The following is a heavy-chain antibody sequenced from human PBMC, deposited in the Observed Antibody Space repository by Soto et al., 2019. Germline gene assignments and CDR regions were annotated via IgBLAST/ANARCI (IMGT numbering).Heavy chain of an antibody. CDR3: ARDHYLSMDV. CDR1: GASINSYY. V-gene: IGHV4-4*07. D-gene: IGHD3-10*01. CDR2: IYTRGST. J-gene: IGHJ6*02. Sequence: AETLSLTCTVSGASINSYYWRWIRQSAGKGLEWIGRIYTRGSTNYNPSLKSRVTMSVDTSRNQFSLKVISVTAADTAVYYCARDHYLSMDVWGQGTTVTVSS.